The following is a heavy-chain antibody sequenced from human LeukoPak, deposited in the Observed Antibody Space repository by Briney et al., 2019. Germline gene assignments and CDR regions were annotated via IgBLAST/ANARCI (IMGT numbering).Heavy chain of an antibody. J-gene: IGHJ4*02. CDR1: GGSFSTYY. D-gene: IGHD3-16*01. Sequence: SETLSLTCAVSGGSFSTYYWTWIRQPPGKGLEWIGEINYSGSLDLNPSLKSRVTISLDTSTNHFSLNLRSVTAADTAVYYCARYSGYWGGLDYWGQGTLVTVSS. CDR3: ARYSGYWGGLDY. V-gene: IGHV4-34*01. CDR2: INYSGSL.